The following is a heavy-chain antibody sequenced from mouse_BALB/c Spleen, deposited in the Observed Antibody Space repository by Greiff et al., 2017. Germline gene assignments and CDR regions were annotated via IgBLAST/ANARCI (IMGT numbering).Heavy chain of an antibody. CDR1: GYTFTSYW. Sequence: QVQLQQSGAELAKPGASVKMSCKASGYTFTSYWMHWVKQRPGQGLEWIGYINPSTGYTEYNQKFKDKATLTADKSSSTAYMQLSSLTSEDSAVYFCARGRSMVTSFFDYWGQGTTLTVSS. J-gene: IGHJ2*01. CDR2: INPSTGYT. V-gene: IGHV1-7*01. CDR3: ARGRSMVTSFFDY. D-gene: IGHD2-10*02.